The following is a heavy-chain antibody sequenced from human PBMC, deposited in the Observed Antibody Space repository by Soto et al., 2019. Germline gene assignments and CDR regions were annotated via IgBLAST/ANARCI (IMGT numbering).Heavy chain of an antibody. CDR2: IYYSGST. V-gene: IGHV4-31*03. Sequence: QVQLQESGPGLVKPSQTLSLTCTVSGGSISSGGYYWSWIRQHPGKGLEWIGSIYYSGSTYYNPSPXRXXTISVATSKNQFSLKLSSVTAADTAVYYGARGVLHGGQGTLVTVSS. CDR3: ARGVLH. D-gene: IGHD3-16*01. CDR1: GGSISSGGYY. J-gene: IGHJ4*02.